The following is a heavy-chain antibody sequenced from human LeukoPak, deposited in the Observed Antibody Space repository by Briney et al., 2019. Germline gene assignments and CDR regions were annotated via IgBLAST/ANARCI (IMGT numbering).Heavy chain of an antibody. Sequence: SETLSLTCTVSGGSISSGSYYWSWIRQPAGKGLEWIGRIYTSGSTNYNPSLKSRVTISVDTSKNQFSLKLSSVTAADTAVYYCASGPRGSGSYWVYYYYMDVWGKGTTVIVSS. D-gene: IGHD3-10*01. J-gene: IGHJ6*03. CDR3: ASGPRGSGSYWVYYYYMDV. V-gene: IGHV4-61*02. CDR1: GGSISSGSYY. CDR2: IYTSGST.